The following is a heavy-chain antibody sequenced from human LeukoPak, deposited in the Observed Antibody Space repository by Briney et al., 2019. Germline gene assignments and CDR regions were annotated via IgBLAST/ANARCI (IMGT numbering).Heavy chain of an antibody. Sequence: GGSLRLSCVVSGFTLSSYAMSWVRQAPGKGLEWVAATSSSDSGKYHADSVRGRFTISRDNSKNTVYLQMNSLRAEDAAVYYCAKEPGKATRYAFDIWGQGTMVTVSS. V-gene: IGHV3-23*01. D-gene: IGHD1-14*01. CDR3: AKEPGKATRYAFDI. CDR2: TSSSDSGK. CDR1: GFTLSSYA. J-gene: IGHJ3*02.